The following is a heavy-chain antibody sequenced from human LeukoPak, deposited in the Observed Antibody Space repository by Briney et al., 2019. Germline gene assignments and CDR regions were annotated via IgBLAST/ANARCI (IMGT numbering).Heavy chain of an antibody. CDR2: IYYSGST. CDR1: GGSISSGDYY. CDR3: ARAFSVDYDSSGYTPWDAFDI. J-gene: IGHJ3*02. D-gene: IGHD3-22*01. V-gene: IGHV4-30-4*08. Sequence: SETLSLTCTVSGGSISSGDYYWSWIRQPPGKGLEWIGYIYYSGSTYYNPSLESRVTISVDTSTNQFSLKLSSVTAADTAVYYCARAFSVDYDSSGYTPWDAFDIWGQGTMVTVSS.